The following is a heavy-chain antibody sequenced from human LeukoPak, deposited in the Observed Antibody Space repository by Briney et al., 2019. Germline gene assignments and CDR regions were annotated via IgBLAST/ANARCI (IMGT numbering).Heavy chain of an antibody. Sequence: ASVKVSCKASGYTFTRYGITWVRQAPGQGLEWMGWINTDKGNTNYAQKLQGRVTMTTDTSTSTAYMELRSLRSDDTAVYYCARVVGEAATKTYYYDSSGYPDAFDIWGQGTMVTVSS. CDR3: ARVVGEAATKTYYYDSSGYPDAFDI. V-gene: IGHV1-18*01. J-gene: IGHJ3*02. D-gene: IGHD3-22*01. CDR2: INTDKGNT. CDR1: GYTFTRYG.